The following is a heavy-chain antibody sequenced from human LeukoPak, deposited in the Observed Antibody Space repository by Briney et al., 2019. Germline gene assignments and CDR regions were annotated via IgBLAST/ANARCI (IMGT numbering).Heavy chain of an antibody. Sequence: GGSLRLSCAASGFTVSSNYMSWVRQAPGKGLEWVSVIYSGGSTYYADSVKGRFTISRDNSKNTLYLQMNSLRAEDTAVYYCASTYSSSWYGVYYFDYWGQGTLVTVSS. CDR1: GFTVSSNY. CDR2: IYSGGST. D-gene: IGHD6-13*01. CDR3: ASTYSSSWYGVYYFDY. V-gene: IGHV3-66*01. J-gene: IGHJ4*02.